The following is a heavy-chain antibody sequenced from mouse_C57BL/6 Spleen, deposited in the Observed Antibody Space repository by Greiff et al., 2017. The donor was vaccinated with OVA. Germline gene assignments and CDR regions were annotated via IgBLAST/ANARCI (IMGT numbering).Heavy chain of an antibody. D-gene: IGHD3-2*02. J-gene: IGHJ2*01. CDR2: ISYDGSN. V-gene: IGHV3-6*01. CDR3: ARDGSSGYVYYFDY. CDR1: GYSITSGYY. Sequence: EVKLQESGPGLVKPSQSLSLTCSVTGYSITSGYYWNWIRQFPGNKLEWMGYISYDGSNNYNPSLKNRISITRDTSKNQFFLKLNSVTTEDTATYYCARDGSSGYVYYFDYWGQGTTLTVSS.